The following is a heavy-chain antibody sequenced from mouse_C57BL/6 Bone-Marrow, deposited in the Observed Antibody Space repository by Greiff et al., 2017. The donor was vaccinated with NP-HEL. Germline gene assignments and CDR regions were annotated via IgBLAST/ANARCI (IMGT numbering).Heavy chain of an antibody. CDR3: ARWGPLPYYVDY. V-gene: IGHV1-69*01. D-gene: IGHD2-12*01. J-gene: IGHJ2*01. CDR2: IDPSDSYT. CDR1: GYTFTSYW. Sequence: QVQLQQPGAELVMPGASVKLSCKASGYTFTSYWMHWVKQRPGQGLEWIGEIDPSDSYTNYNQKFKGKSTLTVDKSSSTADMQLSSLTSEDSAVYYCARWGPLPYYVDYWGQGTTLTVSS.